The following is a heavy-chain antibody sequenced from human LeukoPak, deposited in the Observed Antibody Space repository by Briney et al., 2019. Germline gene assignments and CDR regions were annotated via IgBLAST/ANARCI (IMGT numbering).Heavy chain of an antibody. D-gene: IGHD3-3*01. CDR2: INPSGGST. J-gene: IGHJ4*02. Sequence: ASVKVSFKASGYTFTSYYVHWVRQAPGQGLEWMGIINPSGGSTSYAQKFQGRVTMTRDTSTSTVYMELSSLRSEDTAVYYCARDQWASIFGVVIRGRGGIFDYWGQGTLVTVSS. CDR1: GYTFTSYY. CDR3: ARDQWASIFGVVIRGRGGIFDY. V-gene: IGHV1-46*01.